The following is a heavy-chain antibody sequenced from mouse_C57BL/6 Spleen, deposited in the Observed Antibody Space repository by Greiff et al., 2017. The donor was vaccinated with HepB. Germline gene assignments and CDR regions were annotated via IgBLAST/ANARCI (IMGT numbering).Heavy chain of an antibody. CDR3: VKGGDYDYGFAY. CDR2: INPSNGGT. Sequence: QVQLQQPGTELVKPGASVKLSCKASGYTFTSYWMHWVKQRPGQGLEWIGNINPSNGGTNYNEKFKSKATLTVDKSSSTPYMQLSSQAFEDSGVEFSVKGGDYDYGFAYWGQGTLVTVSA. J-gene: IGHJ3*01. D-gene: IGHD2-4*01. CDR1: GYTFTSYW. V-gene: IGHV1-53*01.